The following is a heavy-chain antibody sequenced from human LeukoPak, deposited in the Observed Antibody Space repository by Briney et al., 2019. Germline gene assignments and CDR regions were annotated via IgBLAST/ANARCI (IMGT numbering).Heavy chain of an antibody. CDR3: ARDRRDLTFYYYYYMDV. V-gene: IGHV4-39*07. Sequence: SETLSLTCTVSGGSISSSSYYWGWIRQPPGKGLEWIGNIYYSGSTYYNPSLKSRVTISVDTSKNQFSLKLSSVTAADTAVYYCARDRRDLTFYYYYYMDVWGKGTTVTVSS. CDR2: IYYSGST. D-gene: IGHD3-3*01. J-gene: IGHJ6*03. CDR1: GGSISSSSYY.